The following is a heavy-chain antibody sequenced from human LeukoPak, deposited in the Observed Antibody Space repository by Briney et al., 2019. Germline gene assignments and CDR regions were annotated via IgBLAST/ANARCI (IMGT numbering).Heavy chain of an antibody. CDR3: ALSAPDYGSGCQPVYYFDY. J-gene: IGHJ4*02. CDR2: IYPGDSDT. CDR1: GYSFTSYW. V-gene: IGHV5-51*01. Sequence: GESLKISCKGSGYSFTSYWIGWVRQMPGKGLEWMGIIYPGDSDTRYSPSFQGQVTISADKSISTAYLQWSSLKASDTAMYYCALSAPDYGSGCQPVYYFDYWGQGALVTVSS. D-gene: IGHD3-10*01.